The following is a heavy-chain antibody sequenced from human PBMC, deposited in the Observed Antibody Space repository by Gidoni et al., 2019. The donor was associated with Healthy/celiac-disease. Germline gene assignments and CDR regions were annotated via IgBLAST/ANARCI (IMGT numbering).Heavy chain of an antibody. Sequence: QVQLVQSGAEVKKPGASVKVSCKVSGHTLTELSMHWVRQAPGKGLEWMGGFDPEDGETIYAQKFQGRVTMTEDTSTATAYMELSSLRSEDTAVYYCATDTYYYDSSGYDLDYWGQGTLVTVSS. CDR3: ATDTYYYDSSGYDLDY. CDR1: GHTLTELS. D-gene: IGHD3-22*01. V-gene: IGHV1-24*01. J-gene: IGHJ4*02. CDR2: FDPEDGET.